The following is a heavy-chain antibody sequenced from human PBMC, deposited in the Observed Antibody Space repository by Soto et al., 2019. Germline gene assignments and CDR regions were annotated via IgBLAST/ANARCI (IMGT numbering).Heavy chain of an antibody. CDR3: AAGLYCSGGSCYYYYGMDV. CDR1: GYSFTSYW. CDR2: IDPSDSYT. J-gene: IGHJ6*02. Sequence: PGESLKISCKGSGYSFTSYWIRWVRQMPGKGLEWMGRIDPSDSYTNYSPSFQGHVTISADKSISTAYLQWSSLKASDTAMYYCAAGLYCSGGSCYYYYGMDVWGQGTTVTVSS. D-gene: IGHD2-15*01. V-gene: IGHV5-10-1*01.